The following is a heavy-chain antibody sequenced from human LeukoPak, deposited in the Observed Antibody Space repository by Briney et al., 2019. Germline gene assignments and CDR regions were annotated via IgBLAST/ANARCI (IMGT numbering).Heavy chain of an antibody. Sequence: GGSLRLSCAASGFTFSSYSMNWVRQAPGKGLEWVSYISSSSSTIYYADSVKGRFTISRDNAKNSLYLQMNSLRAEDTAVYYCARMAQGVVEVAGTGRLYGMDVWGQGTTVTVSS. V-gene: IGHV3-48*04. CDR1: GFTFSSYS. CDR3: ARMAQGVVEVAGTGRLYGMDV. D-gene: IGHD6-19*01. CDR2: ISSSSSTI. J-gene: IGHJ6*02.